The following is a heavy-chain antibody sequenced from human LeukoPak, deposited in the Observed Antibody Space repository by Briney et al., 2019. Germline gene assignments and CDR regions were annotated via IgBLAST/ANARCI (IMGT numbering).Heavy chain of an antibody. Sequence: GGSLRLSCAASGFTFSSYSMNWVRQAPGKGLEWVSSISSSSSYIYYADSVKGRFTISRDNAKNSLYLQMNSLRAEDTAVYYCARDLGPEYSSSSGGFWLDPWGQGTLVTVSS. CDR3: ARDLGPEYSSSSGGFWLDP. V-gene: IGHV3-21*01. J-gene: IGHJ5*02. CDR1: GFTFSSYS. D-gene: IGHD6-6*01. CDR2: ISSSSSYI.